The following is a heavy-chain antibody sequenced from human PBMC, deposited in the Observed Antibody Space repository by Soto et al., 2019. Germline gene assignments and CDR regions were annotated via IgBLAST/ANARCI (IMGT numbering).Heavy chain of an antibody. D-gene: IGHD6-19*01. J-gene: IGHJ5*02. V-gene: IGHV3-30*18. CDR1: GFTFSSYG. Sequence: QVQLVESGGGVVQPGRSLRLSCAASGFTFSSYGMHWVRQAPGKGLEWVAVISYDGSNKYYADSVKGRFTISRDNSKNTLYLQMNSGSAEDTAVYYCAKDLVAGSRQYNWFDPWGQGTLVTVSS. CDR2: ISYDGSNK. CDR3: AKDLVAGSRQYNWFDP.